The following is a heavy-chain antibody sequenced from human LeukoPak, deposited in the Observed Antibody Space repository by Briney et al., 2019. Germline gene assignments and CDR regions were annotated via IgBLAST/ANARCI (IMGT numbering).Heavy chain of an antibody. CDR3: ARILSDSSRDWFDP. V-gene: IGHV4-38-2*02. CDR2: IYHSGNS. D-gene: IGHD6-13*01. CDR1: GYSISTGYY. J-gene: IGHJ5*02. Sequence: SETLSLTCTVSGYSISTGYYWGWIRQPPGEGLEWIASIYHSGNSYHNPSLKSRVTISIDTSRNHFSLKLSSVTAADTALYYCARILSDSSRDWFDPWGQGALVTVSS.